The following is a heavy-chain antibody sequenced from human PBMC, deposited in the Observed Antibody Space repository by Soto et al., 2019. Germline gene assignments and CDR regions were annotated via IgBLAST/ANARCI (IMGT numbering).Heavy chain of an antibody. Sequence: SETLSLTCTVSGGSISSSSYYWGWIRQPPGKGLEWIGSIYYSGRTYYNPSLKSRVTISVDTSKNQFSLKLSPVTAAVTAVYSGARDGYAGNYYYYGMDVWGQGTTVTVSS. CDR3: ARDGYAGNYYYYGMDV. D-gene: IGHD2-2*01. CDR2: IYYSGRT. J-gene: IGHJ6*02. CDR1: GGSISSSSYY. V-gene: IGHV4-39*02.